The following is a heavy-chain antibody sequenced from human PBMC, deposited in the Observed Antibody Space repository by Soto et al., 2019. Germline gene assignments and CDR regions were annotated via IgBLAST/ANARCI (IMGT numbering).Heavy chain of an antibody. CDR2: IIPIFGTA. CDR1: GGTFSSYA. D-gene: IGHD3-10*01. J-gene: IGHJ6*02. CDR3: ARDKRPSERFGELSWYYGMDV. Sequence: GASVKVSCKASGGTFSSYAISWVRQAPGQGLEWMGGIIPIFGTANYAQKFQGRVTITADESTSTAYMELSSLRSEDTAVYYCARDKRPSERFGELSWYYGMDVWGQGTTVIVSS. V-gene: IGHV1-69*13.